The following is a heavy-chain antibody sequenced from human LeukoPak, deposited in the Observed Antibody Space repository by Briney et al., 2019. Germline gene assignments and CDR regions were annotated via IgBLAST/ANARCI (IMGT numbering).Heavy chain of an antibody. Sequence: SETLSLTCTVSGGSVSTYYWSWIRQPPGKGPEWIGYIYYSGSTDYNPSLKSRVTISVDTSKNQFSLKLNSVTAADTAVYYCARHRYSSGWNSFDYWGQGTLVTVSS. D-gene: IGHD6-19*01. J-gene: IGHJ4*02. CDR3: ARHRYSSGWNSFDY. CDR1: GGSVSTYY. V-gene: IGHV4-59*08. CDR2: IYYSGST.